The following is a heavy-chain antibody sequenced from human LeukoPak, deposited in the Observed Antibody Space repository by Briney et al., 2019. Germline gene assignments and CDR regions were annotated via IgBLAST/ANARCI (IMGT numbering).Heavy chain of an antibody. CDR1: GGTFSSYA. J-gene: IGHJ6*02. Sequence: SVKVSCKASGGTFSSYAFSWVRQAPGQGLEWMGRIIPIFGIANYAQKFQGRVTITADKSTSTAYMELSSLRSEDTAVYYCASWFRYCSGGSCYNGMDVWGQGTTVTVSS. D-gene: IGHD2-15*01. CDR2: IIPIFGIA. CDR3: ASWFRYCSGGSCYNGMDV. V-gene: IGHV1-69*04.